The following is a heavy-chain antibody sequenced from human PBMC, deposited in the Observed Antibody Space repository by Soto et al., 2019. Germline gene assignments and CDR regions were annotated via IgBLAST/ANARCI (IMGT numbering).Heavy chain of an antibody. CDR2: ISYDGNIK. D-gene: IGHD6-13*01. Sequence: QVQLVESGGGVVQPGRSLRLSCAASGFTFSNFGMHWVRQAPGKGLEWVASISYDGNIKYSADSVKGRFTISRENSKHTPYLQMNSLRSEYTAVYYCAKFWGPVTAAVDDYWGQGTLVTVSS. CDR3: AKFWGPVTAAVDDY. CDR1: GFTFSNFG. J-gene: IGHJ4*02. V-gene: IGHV3-30*18.